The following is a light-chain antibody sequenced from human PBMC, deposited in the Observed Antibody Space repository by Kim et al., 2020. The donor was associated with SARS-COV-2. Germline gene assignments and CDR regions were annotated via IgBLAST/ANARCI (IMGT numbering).Light chain of an antibody. Sequence: SSELTQGPAVSVALGQTVRITCQGDSLRGYYASWYQQKPGQAPVLVVYDRNNRHSGIPDRFSGSTSGNIASLTITGAQAEDEAEYFCNSRDSSGSPYVFGSGTKVTVL. CDR2: DRN. CDR1: SLRGYY. J-gene: IGLJ1*01. V-gene: IGLV3-19*01. CDR3: NSRDSSGSPYV.